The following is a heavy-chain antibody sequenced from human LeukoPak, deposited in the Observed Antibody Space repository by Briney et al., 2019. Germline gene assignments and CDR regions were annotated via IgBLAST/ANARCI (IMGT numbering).Heavy chain of an antibody. Sequence: ASVKVSCKASGYTFTSYGISWVRQAPGQGLEWMGWINPNSGGTNYAQKFQGRVTMTRDTSISTAYMELSRLRSDDTAVYYCARETRNWNYYGYWGQGTLVTVSS. V-gene: IGHV1-2*02. CDR2: INPNSGGT. CDR3: ARETRNWNYYGY. J-gene: IGHJ4*02. D-gene: IGHD1-1*01. CDR1: GYTFTSYG.